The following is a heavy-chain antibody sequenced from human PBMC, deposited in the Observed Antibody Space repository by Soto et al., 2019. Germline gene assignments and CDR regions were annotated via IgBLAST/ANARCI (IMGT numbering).Heavy chain of an antibody. CDR3: ARHYSSGSRNWFDP. Sequence: SETLSLTCSVSGGSINSSSYFWGLVHQPPGKGLEWIGSIYYSGSTYYNPSLRSRVTISVDTSKNQFSLKLSSVTAADTAVFYCARHYSSGSRNWFDPWGQGTLVT. J-gene: IGHJ5*02. V-gene: IGHV4-39*01. D-gene: IGHD6-19*01. CDR1: GGSINSSSYF. CDR2: IYYSGST.